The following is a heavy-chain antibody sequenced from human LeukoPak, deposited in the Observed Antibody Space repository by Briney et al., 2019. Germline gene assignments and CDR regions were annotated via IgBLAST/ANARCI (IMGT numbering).Heavy chain of an antibody. D-gene: IGHD6-13*01. J-gene: IGHJ3*02. V-gene: IGHV3-23*01. CDR2: ISGSGGST. Sequence: PGGSLRLSCAASGFTFSSYAMSWVRQAPGKGLEWVSAISGSGGSTYYADSVKGRFTISRDNSKNTLYLQMNSLRAEDTAVYYCAKRPIGSSWYEDAFDTWGQGTMVTVSS. CDR3: AKRPIGSSWYEDAFDT. CDR1: GFTFSSYA.